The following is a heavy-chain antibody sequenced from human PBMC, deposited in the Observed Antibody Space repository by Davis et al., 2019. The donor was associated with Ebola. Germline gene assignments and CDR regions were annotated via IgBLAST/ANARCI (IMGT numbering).Heavy chain of an antibody. CDR2: INHSGST. J-gene: IGHJ6*02. D-gene: IGHD5-18*01. CDR1: AWSFSGYY. V-gene: IGHV4-34*01. CDR3: ARGGIQLWLMDYYYYGMDV. Sequence: SETLSLTCAVSAWSFSGYYWSWIRQPPGKGLEWIGEINHSGSTNYNPSLKSRVTISVDTSKNQFSLKLSSVTAADTAVYYCARGGIQLWLMDYYYYGMDVWGQGTTVTVSS.